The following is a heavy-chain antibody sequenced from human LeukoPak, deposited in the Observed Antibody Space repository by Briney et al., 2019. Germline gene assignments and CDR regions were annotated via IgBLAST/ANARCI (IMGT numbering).Heavy chain of an antibody. D-gene: IGHD3-10*01. V-gene: IGHV3-7*01. CDR3: TKGRGNHY. J-gene: IGHJ4*02. CDR2: INQDGSEN. Sequence: GGSLRLSCAASGFSFSDFWMGWVRQAPGKGLEWVANINQDGSENYYVDPVKGRFTISRDNAKKSLYLQMNSLRAEDTAVYYCTKGRGNHYWGQGTLVTVST. CDR1: GFSFSDFW.